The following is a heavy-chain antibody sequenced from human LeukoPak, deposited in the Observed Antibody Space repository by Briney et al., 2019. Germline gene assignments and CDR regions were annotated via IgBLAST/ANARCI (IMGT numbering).Heavy chain of an antibody. CDR3: AKGGSTPYYYYYMDV. J-gene: IGHJ6*03. CDR2: ISSSGSTI. CDR1: GFSFSDYE. Sequence: PGGSLRLSCAASGFSFSDYEMNWVRQAPGKGLEWVSYISSSGSTIYYADSVKGRFTISRDNSKNTLYLQMNSLRAEDTAVYYCAKGGSTPYYYYYMDVWGKGTTVTVSS. V-gene: IGHV3-48*03. D-gene: IGHD2-15*01.